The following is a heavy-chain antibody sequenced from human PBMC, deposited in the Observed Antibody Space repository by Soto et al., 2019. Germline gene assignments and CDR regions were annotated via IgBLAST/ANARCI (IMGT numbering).Heavy chain of an antibody. Sequence: PGGSLRLSCAASGVTVSSYGMHWVRQAPGKGLEREAVIWYDGSNKHYADSVKGRFTISRDNSKNTLYLQMNSLRAEDTAVYYCARDGPRGADFWSGYYGRALDYWGQGTLVTVSS. D-gene: IGHD3-3*01. J-gene: IGHJ4*02. V-gene: IGHV3-33*01. CDR2: IWYDGSNK. CDR1: GVTVSSYG. CDR3: ARDGPRGADFWSGYYGRALDY.